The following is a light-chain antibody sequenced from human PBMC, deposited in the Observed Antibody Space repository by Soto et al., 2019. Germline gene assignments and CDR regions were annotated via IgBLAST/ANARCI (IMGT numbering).Light chain of an antibody. CDR2: GAS. J-gene: IGKJ2*01. CDR3: QQYGGSPFT. V-gene: IGKV3-20*01. Sequence: EIVLTQSPGTLSLSPRERATLSCRASQSIFNNYLAWYQQNPGQAPRLLVYGASFRATGIPDRFSGSGSGTDFTLTISRLEPEDFAVYYCQQYGGSPFTFGQGTRLEIK. CDR1: QSIFNNY.